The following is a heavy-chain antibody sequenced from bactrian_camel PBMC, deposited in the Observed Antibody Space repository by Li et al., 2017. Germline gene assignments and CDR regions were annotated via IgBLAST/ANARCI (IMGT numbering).Heavy chain of an antibody. V-gene: IGHV3S66*01. CDR2: ITSDGRT. D-gene: IGHD3*01. J-gene: IGHJ4*01. CDR1: GFTFDDSD. Sequence: VQLVESGGGSVQVGETLRLSCTASGFTFDDSDMGWYRQAPGKDCELVSSITSDGRTYYLDSVKGRFTISRDNAKNTLYLQLSSLKSEDTALYYCATALQSGGYGQYEYHVWGKGTQVTVS. CDR3: ATALQSGGYGQYEYHV.